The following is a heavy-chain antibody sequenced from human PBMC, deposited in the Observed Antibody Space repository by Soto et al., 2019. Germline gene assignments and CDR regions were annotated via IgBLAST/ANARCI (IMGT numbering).Heavy chain of an antibody. V-gene: IGHV3-30-3*01. CDR2: ISYDGSNK. CDR1: GFTFSSYA. D-gene: IGHD2-15*01. Sequence: QVQLVESGGGVVQPGRSLRLSCVASGFTFSSYAMHWVRQAPGKGLEWVAVISYDGSNKYYADSVKGRFTISRDNSKNTLHLQMNSLRAEDTAVYYCARARGVVVVAALDYWGQGTLVTVSS. CDR3: ARARGVVVVAALDY. J-gene: IGHJ4*02.